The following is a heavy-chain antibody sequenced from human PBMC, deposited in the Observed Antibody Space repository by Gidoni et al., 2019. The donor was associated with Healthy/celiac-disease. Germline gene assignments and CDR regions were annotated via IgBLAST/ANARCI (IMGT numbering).Heavy chain of an antibody. CDR3: ARDRLVPVLRYFDWLPSPTDLAFDI. CDR1: GFTFSDYY. D-gene: IGHD3-9*01. V-gene: IGHV3-11*06. J-gene: IGHJ3*02. CDR2: ISSSSIYT. Sequence: QVQLVEYGGGLVKPGGSLRLSCAASGFTFSDYYMRWIRQAPGKGLEWVSNISSSSIYTNYADSVKGRFTISRDNAKNSLYLQMNSLRAEDTAVYYCARDRLVPVLRYFDWLPSPTDLAFDIWGQGTMVTVSS.